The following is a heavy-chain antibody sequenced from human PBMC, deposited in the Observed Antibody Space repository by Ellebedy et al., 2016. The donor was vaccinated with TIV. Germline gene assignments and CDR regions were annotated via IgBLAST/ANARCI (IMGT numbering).Heavy chain of an antibody. CDR3: ARDGVVIKNGMDV. V-gene: IGHV5-51*01. CDR1: GYSFTSYW. Sequence: GESLKISXKGSGYSFTSYWIGWVRQMPGKGLEWMGIIYPGDSDTRYSPSFQGQVTISADKSISTAYLQWSSLKASDTAMYYCARDGVVIKNGMDVWGQGTTVTVSS. CDR2: IYPGDSDT. D-gene: IGHD3-22*01. J-gene: IGHJ6*02.